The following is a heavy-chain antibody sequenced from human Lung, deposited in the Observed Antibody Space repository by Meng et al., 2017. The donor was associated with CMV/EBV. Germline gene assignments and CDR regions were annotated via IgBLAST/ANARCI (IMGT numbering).Heavy chain of an antibody. CDR2: ISNDGSAT. V-gene: IGHV3-74*01. J-gene: IGHJ6*01. D-gene: IGHD3-10*02. CDR1: GFTLRDYW. Sequence: GESXKISCAASGFTLRDYWMHWVRQVPGKGLVWVARISNDGSATSYADSVRGRFTITRDNAKRILYLEMHNLRDEDTALYYCVREKGVRNYFHGRDVWGQGXTVTVSS. CDR3: VREKGVRNYFHGRDV.